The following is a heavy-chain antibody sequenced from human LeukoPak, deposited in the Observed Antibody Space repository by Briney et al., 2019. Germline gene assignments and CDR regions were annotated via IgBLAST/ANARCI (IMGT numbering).Heavy chain of an antibody. J-gene: IGHJ4*02. V-gene: IGHV4-59*08. CDR3: ARQRRVTLGFFDY. Sequence: SETLSLTCTVSGGSLSSYYCSWIRQPPGKGLEWIGYIYYSGSANYSPSPKSRVTMSGATSKNQFSLNLSSVTAGDTVVYYCARQRRVTLGFFDYWGQGTLVTVSS. CDR1: GGSLSSYY. D-gene: IGHD3-16*02. CDR2: IYYSGSA.